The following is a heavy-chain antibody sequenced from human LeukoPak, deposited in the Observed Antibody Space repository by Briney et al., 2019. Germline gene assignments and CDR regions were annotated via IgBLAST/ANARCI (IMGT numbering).Heavy chain of an antibody. J-gene: IGHJ3*02. V-gene: IGHV5-51*01. D-gene: IGHD4-23*01. CDR1: GXSFTNYW. CDR2: IYPGDSDT. CDR3: ARRRNYGANSNAFDI. Sequence: NHGESLKISYKASGXSFTNYWIGWVRQMPGKGLEWMGIIYPGDSDTRYSPSFQGQVTFSADKSIGTAYLQWSSLKASDTAMYYCARRRNYGANSNAFDIWGQGTMVIVSS.